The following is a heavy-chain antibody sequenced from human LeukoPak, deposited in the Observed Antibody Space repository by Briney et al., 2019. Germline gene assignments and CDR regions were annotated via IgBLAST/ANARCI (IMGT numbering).Heavy chain of an antibody. CDR3: AKSIAAAGNN. J-gene: IGHJ4*02. CDR2: MKQDGSER. V-gene: IGHV3-7*03. Sequence: GGSLRLSCSASGFTFSNYWMSWVRQAPGKGLEWVANMKQDGSERYYVDSVKGRFTISRDNSKNTLYLQMNSLRAEDTAVYYCAKSIAAAGNNWGQGTLVTVSS. D-gene: IGHD6-13*01. CDR1: GFTFSNYW.